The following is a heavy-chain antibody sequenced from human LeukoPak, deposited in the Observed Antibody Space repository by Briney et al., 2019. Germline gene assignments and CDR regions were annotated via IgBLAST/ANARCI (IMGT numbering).Heavy chain of an antibody. D-gene: IGHD6-13*01. CDR2: INPNSGGT. Sequence: ASVKVSCKASGYTFSGYYMHWVRQAPGQGLEWMGWINPNSGGTNYAQKFQGRVTMTRDTSISTAYMELSSLTSDDTAVYFCAGGPAAAGSSFYYYMDVWVKGTTVTVSS. J-gene: IGHJ6*03. CDR3: AGGPAAAGSSFYYYMDV. CDR1: GYTFSGYY. V-gene: IGHV1-2*02.